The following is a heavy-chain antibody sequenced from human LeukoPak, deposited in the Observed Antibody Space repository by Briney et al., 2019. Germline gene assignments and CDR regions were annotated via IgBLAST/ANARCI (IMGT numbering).Heavy chain of an antibody. V-gene: IGHV4-30-4*01. CDR3: ARDDSYGDGPGAFDI. J-gene: IGHJ3*02. CDR2: IYYSGST. D-gene: IGHD4-17*01. CDR1: GGSISSGDYY. Sequence: PSETLSLTCTVSGGSISSGDYYWGWIRQPPGKGLEWIGYIYYSGSTYYNPSLKSRVTISVDTSKNQFSLKLSSVTAADTAVYYCARDDSYGDGPGAFDIWGQGTMVTVSS.